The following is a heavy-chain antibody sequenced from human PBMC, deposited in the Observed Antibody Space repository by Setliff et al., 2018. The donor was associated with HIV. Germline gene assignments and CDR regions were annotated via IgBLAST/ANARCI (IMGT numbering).Heavy chain of an antibody. Sequence: SETLSLTCTVSGGSISSESSFWSWVRQYPGKGLELIGYISHSGNTYYTPSLESRITLSVDTSKNQFSLKVNSVTAADTAVYYCARLEDQLGPGWFAPWGQGTLVTVSS. CDR1: GGSISSESSF. CDR3: ARLEDQLGPGWFAP. D-gene: IGHD1-1*01. CDR2: ISHSGNT. J-gene: IGHJ5*02. V-gene: IGHV4-31*03.